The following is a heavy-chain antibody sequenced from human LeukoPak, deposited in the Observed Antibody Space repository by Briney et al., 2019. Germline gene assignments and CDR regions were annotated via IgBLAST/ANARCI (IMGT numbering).Heavy chain of an antibody. CDR2: IYHTGST. CDR3: ARNGVYYYDSSGLDFDY. J-gene: IGHJ4*02. V-gene: IGHV4-59*08. Sequence: KTSETLSLTCTVSGGSISSYYWSWIRQPPGKGLEWIGYIYHTGSTSYNPSLKGRVTISVDTSKNQFSLKLSSVTAADTAVYYCARNGVYYYDSSGLDFDYWGQGTLVTVSS. CDR1: GGSISSYY. D-gene: IGHD3-22*01.